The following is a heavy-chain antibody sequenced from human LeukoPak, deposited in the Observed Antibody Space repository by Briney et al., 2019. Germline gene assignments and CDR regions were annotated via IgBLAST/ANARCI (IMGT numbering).Heavy chain of an antibody. D-gene: IGHD6-13*01. Sequence: GASVKVSCKASGYTFTDSYIHWLRQAPGQGLEWMGWTKPDNGDTNYVQKFQGRVTMTRDTSISTAYLELTKLRSDDAAVYYCARAVDSSSSWYDWFDPWGQGTLVTVSS. CDR1: GYTFTDSY. J-gene: IGHJ5*02. CDR2: TKPDNGDT. V-gene: IGHV1-2*02. CDR3: ARAVDSSSSWYDWFDP.